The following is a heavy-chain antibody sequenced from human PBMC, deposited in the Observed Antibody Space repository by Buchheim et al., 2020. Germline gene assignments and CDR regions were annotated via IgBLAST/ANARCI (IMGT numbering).Heavy chain of an antibody. V-gene: IGHV4-34*01. CDR2: INHSGST. CDR1: GGSFSGYY. J-gene: IGHJ6*02. D-gene: IGHD6-19*01. CDR3: AREDGKWRVQRIYYYYYGMDV. Sequence: QVQVQQWGAGLLKPSETLSLTCAVYGGSFSGYYWSWIRQPPGKGLEWIGEINHSGSTNYNPSLKSRVTMSVDTSKNKFSLKLSSVTAADTAVYYCAREDGKWRVQRIYYYYYGMDVWGQGTT.